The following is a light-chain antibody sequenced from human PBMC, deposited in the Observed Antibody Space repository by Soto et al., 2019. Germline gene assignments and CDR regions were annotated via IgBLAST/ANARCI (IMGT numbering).Light chain of an antibody. V-gene: IGKV3-20*01. CDR3: QQYGSSPLCK. CDR1: QSVSSSY. Sequence: ELVLTQSPGTLSLSPGERATLSCRASQSVSSSYLAWYQQKPCQAPRLLIYGASSRSTDIPDRFSGSGSGTDFTLTISRLEPEDVAEYYCQQYGSSPLCKFGHWPKVEIK. CDR2: GAS. J-gene: IGKJ1*01.